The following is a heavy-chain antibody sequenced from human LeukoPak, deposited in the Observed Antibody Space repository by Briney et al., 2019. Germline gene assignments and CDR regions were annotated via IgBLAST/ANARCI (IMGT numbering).Heavy chain of an antibody. CDR2: INPSGGST. Sequence: ASVKVSCKASGYTFTSYYMHWVRQAPGQGLEWMGIINPSGGSTSYAQKFQGRVTMTRDMSTSTVYMELSSLRSEDTAVYCCAITYYYGSGSYYNFFDYWGQGTLVTVSS. CDR3: AITYYYGSGSYYNFFDY. V-gene: IGHV1-46*01. J-gene: IGHJ4*02. D-gene: IGHD3-10*01. CDR1: GYTFTSYY.